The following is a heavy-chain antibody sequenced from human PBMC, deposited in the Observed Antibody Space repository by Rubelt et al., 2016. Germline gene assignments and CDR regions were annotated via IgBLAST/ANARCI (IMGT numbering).Heavy chain of an antibody. Sequence: EVQLVQSGAEVKKPGESLKISCKGSGYRFTNYWIGWVSQMPGKGLEWMGIIHPGDSATRYSPSFQGQVTISADKSIKTAYLQWSSLKASDTAIYYCSRLMGYSTIDYWGQGTLVTVSS. CDR2: IHPGDSAT. J-gene: IGHJ4*02. CDR1: GYRFTNYW. V-gene: IGHV5-51*01. CDR3: SRLMGYSTIDY. D-gene: IGHD5-12*01.